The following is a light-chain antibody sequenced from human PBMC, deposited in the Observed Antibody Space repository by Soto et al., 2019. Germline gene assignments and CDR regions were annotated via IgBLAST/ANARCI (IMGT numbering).Light chain of an antibody. Sequence: EIVLTQSPGTLSLSPGERATLSCRASQSVTTNIAWYQQKPGQTPRLLISGASSRATGIPDRFSGSGSGTDFTLIISRLESEDFAVYYCLQYGTSQGFTFGPGTKVDI. CDR2: GAS. V-gene: IGKV3-20*01. J-gene: IGKJ3*01. CDR3: LQYGTSQGFT. CDR1: QSVTTN.